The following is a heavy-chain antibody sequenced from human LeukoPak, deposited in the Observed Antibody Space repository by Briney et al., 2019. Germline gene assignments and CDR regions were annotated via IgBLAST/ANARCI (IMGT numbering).Heavy chain of an antibody. CDR1: GFTFSSYA. Sequence: GGSLRLSCAASGFTFSSYAMSWVRQAPGKGLEWVSAISGSGGSTYYADSVKGRFTISRDNSKNTLYLQMNSLRAEDTAVYYCAKDQTHLPWFGELERLPRYYFDYWGQGTLVTVSS. J-gene: IGHJ4*02. D-gene: IGHD3-10*01. CDR3: AKDQTHLPWFGELERLPRYYFDY. CDR2: ISGSGGST. V-gene: IGHV3-23*01.